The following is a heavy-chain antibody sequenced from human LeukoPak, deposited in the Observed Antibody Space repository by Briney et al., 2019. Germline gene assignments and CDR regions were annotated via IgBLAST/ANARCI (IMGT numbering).Heavy chain of an antibody. D-gene: IGHD3/OR15-3a*01. V-gene: IGHV4-39*07. CDR1: GGSLSSSMYY. CDR3: ARRPKGLVIIQTKYYFDY. J-gene: IGHJ4*02. CDR2: INHSGST. Sequence: SGTLSLTCTVSGGSLSSSMYYWGRLRQPPGKGLEWLGEINHSGSTNYNPSLKRRVTISVDTSKHQFSLKLSSVTAADTAVYYCARRPKGLVIIQTKYYFDYWGQGTLVTVSS.